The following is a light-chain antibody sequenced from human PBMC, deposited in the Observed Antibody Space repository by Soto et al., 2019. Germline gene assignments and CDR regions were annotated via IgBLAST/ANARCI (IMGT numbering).Light chain of an antibody. Sequence: DIVMTKSPATLSVSPGERATLSCRASQSVSSNLGWYQQRPGQAPRLLIYGASTKATGITARISGSGSGIEFTLPIGSLQSEDFAVYYCQQYNDCPLSCGGGTKVEIK. CDR1: QSVSSN. CDR2: GAS. CDR3: QQYNDCPLS. J-gene: IGKJ4*01. V-gene: IGKV3-15*01.